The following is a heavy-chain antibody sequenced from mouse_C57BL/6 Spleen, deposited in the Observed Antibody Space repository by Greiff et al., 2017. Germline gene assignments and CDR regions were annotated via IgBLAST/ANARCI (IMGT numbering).Heavy chain of an antibody. CDR2: LDPSDSYT. D-gene: IGHD2-12*01. Sequence: VQLQQPGAELVMPGASVKLSCKASGYTFTSYWMHWVKQRPGQGLAWIGELDPSDSYTNYNQKFKGKSTLTVDKSSSTAYMQLSILTSEDSAVYYCARSPYYSIAYYFDYWGQGTTLTVSS. V-gene: IGHV1-69*01. CDR1: GYTFTSYW. CDR3: ARSPYYSIAYYFDY. J-gene: IGHJ2*01.